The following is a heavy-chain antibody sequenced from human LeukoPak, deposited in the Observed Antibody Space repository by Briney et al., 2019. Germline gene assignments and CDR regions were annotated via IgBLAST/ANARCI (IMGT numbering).Heavy chain of an antibody. J-gene: IGHJ6*03. D-gene: IGHD4-11*01. CDR2: INPSGGST. CDR3: ARVPMGQYDYGNYRGAIHYYMDV. CDR1: GYTFTSYY. V-gene: IGHV1-46*03. Sequence: ASVKVSCKASGYTFTSYYMHWVRQAPGQGLEWMGIINPSGGSTSYAQKFQGRVTMTRDTSTSTVYMELSSLRSEDTAVYYCARVPMGQYDYGNYRGAIHYYMDVWGKGTTVTVSS.